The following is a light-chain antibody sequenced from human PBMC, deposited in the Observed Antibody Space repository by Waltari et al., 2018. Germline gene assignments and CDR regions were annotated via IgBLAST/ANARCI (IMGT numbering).Light chain of an antibody. J-gene: IGLJ2*01. CDR2: EVS. Sequence: SVSGSPGQSITISCSGASSDIGGSKFVSWYQQHPDKAPKLMIYEVSKRPSGVSNRFSGTKSDNTASLTISGLQAEDEGDYYCASYTSVSTLVVFGGGTKLTVL. CDR1: SSDIGGSKF. CDR3: ASYTSVSTLVV. V-gene: IGLV2-14*01.